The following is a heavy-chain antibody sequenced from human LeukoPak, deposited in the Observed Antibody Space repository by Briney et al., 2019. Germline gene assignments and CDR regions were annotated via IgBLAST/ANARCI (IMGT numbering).Heavy chain of an antibody. Sequence: PGRSLRLSCAASGMTFSNYGMHWVRQAPGKGLEWVAFIWYDGSNNYYSDSVKGRFTISRDNSKNTLYLQMNSLRAEDTAVYYCASDILSGYNETDYWGQGTLVTVSS. CDR2: IWYDGSNN. J-gene: IGHJ4*02. D-gene: IGHD3-9*01. CDR1: GMTFSNYG. CDR3: ASDILSGYNETDY. V-gene: IGHV3-33*01.